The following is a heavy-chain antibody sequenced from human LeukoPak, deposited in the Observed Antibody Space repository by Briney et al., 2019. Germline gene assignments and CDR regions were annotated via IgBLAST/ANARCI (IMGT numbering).Heavy chain of an antibody. Sequence: GGSLRLSCGASGFTLSSSWMTWVRQAPGKGLEWVASINQDGSEKYYVDSVRGRFTISRDNAKNSLYLQMNSLRAEDTAVYYCARDGGSGYYYGMDVWGQGTTVTVSS. J-gene: IGHJ6*02. CDR1: GFTLSSSW. CDR2: INQDGSEK. V-gene: IGHV3-7*03. D-gene: IGHD3-16*01. CDR3: ARDGGSGYYYGMDV.